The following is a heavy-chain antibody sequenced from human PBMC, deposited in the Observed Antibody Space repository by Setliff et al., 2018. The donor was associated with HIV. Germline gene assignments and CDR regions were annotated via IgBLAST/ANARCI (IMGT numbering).Heavy chain of an antibody. V-gene: IGHV4-59*08. CDR1: GGSISGYY. CDR2: GYYSGIT. CDR3: ARSSRGSLRDLDY. Sequence: ETLSLTCTVSGGSISGYYWSWIRQPPGKGLEWIGCGYYSGITHYDPSLKSRVSISVDASKNQFSLRLNSVTVADTAVYFCARSSRGSLRDLDYWGPGTLVTV. J-gene: IGHJ4*02. D-gene: IGHD2-21*02.